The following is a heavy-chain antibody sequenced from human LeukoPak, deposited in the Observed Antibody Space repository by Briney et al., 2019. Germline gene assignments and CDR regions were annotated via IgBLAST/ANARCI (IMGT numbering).Heavy chain of an antibody. V-gene: IGHV4-39*01. D-gene: IGHD3-22*01. CDR1: GGSISSSSYY. J-gene: IGHJ4*02. CDR3: ARQIGGDYYDSSFVVY. Sequence: KPSETLSLTCTVSGGSISSSSYYWGWIRQPPGKGLEWIGSIYYSGSTYYNASLKSRVTISVDTSKNQFSLKLSSVTAADTAVYYCARQIGGDYYDSSFVVYWGQGTLVTVSS. CDR2: IYYSGST.